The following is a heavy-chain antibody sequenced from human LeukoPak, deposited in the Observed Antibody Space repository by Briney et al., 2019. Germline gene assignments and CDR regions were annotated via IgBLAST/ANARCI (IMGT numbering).Heavy chain of an antibody. J-gene: IGHJ4*02. D-gene: IGHD3-3*01. CDR2: IRGSGGST. Sequence: GGSLRLSCAASGFTFSSYAMSWVRLAPGKGLEGGADIRGSGGSTYYADSVKGRFTISRDNSKNQRDLQTNSLRAEDTAVYYCAHIPEYDFWSGSTGYFDYWGQGTLVTVSS. CDR1: GFTFSSYA. CDR3: AHIPEYDFWSGSTGYFDY. V-gene: IGHV3-23*01.